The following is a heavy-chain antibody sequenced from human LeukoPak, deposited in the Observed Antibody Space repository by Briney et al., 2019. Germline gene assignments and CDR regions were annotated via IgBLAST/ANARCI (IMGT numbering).Heavy chain of an antibody. CDR3: AREGGSEAFDI. J-gene: IGHJ3*02. V-gene: IGHV3-21*01. CDR2: ISSSGSYI. D-gene: IGHD3-16*01. Sequence: KPGGSLRLSCAASGFTFSSYSMNWVRQAPGKGLEWVSSISSSGSYIYYADSVKGRFTISRDNAKNSLYLQMNSLRAEDTAVYYCAREGGSEAFDIWGQGTMVTVSS. CDR1: GFTFSSYS.